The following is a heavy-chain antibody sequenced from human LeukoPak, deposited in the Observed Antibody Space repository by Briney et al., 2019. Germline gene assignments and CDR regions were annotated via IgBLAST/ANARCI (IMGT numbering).Heavy chain of an antibody. CDR2: ISGSGGTT. Sequence: GGSLRLSCAASGFTFSSYAMNWVRQAPGKGLEWVSTISGSGGTTYYADSVKGRFTISRDNSKNTLYLQMNSLRAEDTAVYYCAKDTLMVKWGAFDIWGQGTMVTVSS. J-gene: IGHJ3*02. CDR3: AKDTLMVKWGAFDI. D-gene: IGHD5-18*01. CDR1: GFTFSSYA. V-gene: IGHV3-23*01.